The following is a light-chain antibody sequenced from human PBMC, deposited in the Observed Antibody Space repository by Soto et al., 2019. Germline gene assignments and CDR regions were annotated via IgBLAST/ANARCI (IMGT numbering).Light chain of an antibody. CDR2: KAS. J-gene: IGKJ1*01. V-gene: IGKV1-5*03. Sequence: DVQMTQSPSTVSASVGDRVTITCRASQTISSWLAWYQQKPGKAPKLLIYKASSLESGVPSRFSGSGSGTEFTLTISSLQSEDFATYYCQQYNSYPWTFGQGTKVEIK. CDR3: QQYNSYPWT. CDR1: QTISSW.